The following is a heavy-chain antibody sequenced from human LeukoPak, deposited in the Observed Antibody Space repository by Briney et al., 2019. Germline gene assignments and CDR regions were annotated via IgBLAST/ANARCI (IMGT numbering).Heavy chain of an antibody. CDR1: GGSFSAYH. J-gene: IGHJ3*02. Sequence: ASETLSLTCTVSGGSFSAYHWSWIRQPPGKGLEWIGYIYYSGSTNYNPSLKSRVTISVDTSKNQFSLKLSSVTAAGTAVYYCARARGYSYGLDDAFDIWGQGTMVTVSS. CDR2: IYYSGST. V-gene: IGHV4-59*01. D-gene: IGHD5-18*01. CDR3: ARARGYSYGLDDAFDI.